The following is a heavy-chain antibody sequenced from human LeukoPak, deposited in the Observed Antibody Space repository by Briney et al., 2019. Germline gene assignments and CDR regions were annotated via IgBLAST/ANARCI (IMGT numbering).Heavy chain of an antibody. CDR2: TYYRSKWYN. V-gene: IGHV6-1*01. CDR3: ARGDHDFWSGQGLVPYYFDY. CDR1: GDSVSSSSAA. J-gene: IGHJ4*02. D-gene: IGHD3-3*01. Sequence: SQTLSLTCAISGDSVSSSSAAWNWIRQSPSRGLEWLGRTYYRSKWYNDYAVSVKSRITINPDTSKNQFSLQLNSVTPEDTAVYYCARGDHDFWSGQGLVPYYFDYWGQGTLVTVSS.